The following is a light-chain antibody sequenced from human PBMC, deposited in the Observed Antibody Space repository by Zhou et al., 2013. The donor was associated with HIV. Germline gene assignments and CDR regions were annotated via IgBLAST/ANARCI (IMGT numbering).Light chain of an antibody. J-gene: IGKJ4*01. CDR1: QDISNS. V-gene: IGKV1-33*01. CDR2: DAS. CDR3: QEADTFLRIT. Sequence: DIQMTQSPSSLSASVGDRVSITCQASQDISNSLNWYQHKPGKAPKFLIYDASNLETGVPSRFTGSGSGTEFSLTISNLQPEDFATYYCQEADTFLRITFGGGTKVEVK.